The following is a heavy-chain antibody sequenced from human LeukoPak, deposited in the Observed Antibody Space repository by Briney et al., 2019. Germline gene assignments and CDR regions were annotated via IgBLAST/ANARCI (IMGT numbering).Heavy chain of an antibody. J-gene: IGHJ4*02. Sequence: TSETLSLTCAVYGGSFSGYYWSWIRQPPGKGLEWIGEINHSGSTNYNPSLKSRVTISVDTSKNQFSLKLSSVTAADTAVYYCARLPYGGEFVYWGQGTLVTVSS. CDR3: ARLPYGGEFVY. CDR1: GGSFSGYY. CDR2: INHSGST. D-gene: IGHD4-23*01. V-gene: IGHV4-34*01.